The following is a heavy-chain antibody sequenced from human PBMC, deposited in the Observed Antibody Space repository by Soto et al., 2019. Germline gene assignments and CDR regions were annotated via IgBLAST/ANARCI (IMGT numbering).Heavy chain of an antibody. V-gene: IGHV4-59*01. D-gene: IGHD6-6*01. J-gene: IGHJ4*02. Sequence: SETLSLTCTVSVGSISSYYWNWIRQPPGKGLEWIGYIYNSGSTNYNPSLKSRVTISVDTSKNQFSLKLTSVTAADTAVYYCAAPPRYWGQGTLVTVSS. CDR3: AAPPRY. CDR1: VGSISSYY. CDR2: IYNSGST.